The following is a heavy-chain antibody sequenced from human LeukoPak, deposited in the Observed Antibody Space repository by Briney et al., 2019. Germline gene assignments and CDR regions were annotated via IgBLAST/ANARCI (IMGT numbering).Heavy chain of an antibody. CDR3: ARAPITMVRGVIYYYGMDV. V-gene: IGHV1-3*01. Sequence: LEGSVKVSCKASGYTFTSYAMHWVRQTPGQRLEWMGWINAGNGNTKYSQKFQGRVTITRDTSASTAYMKLSSLRSEDTAVYYCARAPITMVRGVIYYYGMDVWGKGTTVTVSS. J-gene: IGHJ6*04. CDR1: GYTFTSYA. CDR2: INAGNGNT. D-gene: IGHD3-10*01.